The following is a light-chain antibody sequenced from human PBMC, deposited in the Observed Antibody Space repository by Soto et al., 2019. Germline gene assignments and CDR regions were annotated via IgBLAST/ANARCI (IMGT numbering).Light chain of an antibody. CDR2: KAS. Sequence: DIQMTQSPSTLSASVGDRATLTCRASQRISSWLAWYQQKPGNAPKLLIYKASSLASGVPSRFSGSGSGTEFTLTISSLQPDDFATYYCQQYNSYPWTFGQGTKVEIK. CDR1: QRISSW. CDR3: QQYNSYPWT. V-gene: IGKV1-5*03. J-gene: IGKJ1*01.